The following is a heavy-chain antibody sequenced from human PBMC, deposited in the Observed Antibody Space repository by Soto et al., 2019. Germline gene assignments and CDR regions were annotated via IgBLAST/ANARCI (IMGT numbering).Heavy chain of an antibody. CDR2: ISGSGGNT. V-gene: IGHV3-23*01. J-gene: IGHJ6*02. Sequence: EVQLLESGGGLVQPGGSLRLSCAASGFTFSNYDMSWVRQAPGKGLEWVSAISGSGGNTYYADSVKGRFTISRDNSKNTLYLQMNSLRAEDTAAYYCAKGGAVVHYYYGMDVWGQGTTVTVPS. D-gene: IGHD2-21*01. CDR3: AKGGAVVHYYYGMDV. CDR1: GFTFSNYD.